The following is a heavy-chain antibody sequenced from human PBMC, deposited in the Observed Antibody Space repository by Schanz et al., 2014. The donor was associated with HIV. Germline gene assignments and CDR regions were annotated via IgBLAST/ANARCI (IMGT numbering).Heavy chain of an antibody. CDR2: ISGSSIT. Sequence: QEQLVESGGGAVQPGGSLTISCTTSGFIFGSHGMHWVRQAPGKGLEWVSAISGSSITYSADSVKGRFTISRDNSKNTLYLQMNSLRAEDTAVYYCALSRPSGYGGSWYFDLWGRGTLVAVSS. CDR1: GFIFGSHG. V-gene: IGHV3-NL1*01. D-gene: IGHD2-15*01. J-gene: IGHJ2*01. CDR3: ALSRPSGYGGSWYFDL.